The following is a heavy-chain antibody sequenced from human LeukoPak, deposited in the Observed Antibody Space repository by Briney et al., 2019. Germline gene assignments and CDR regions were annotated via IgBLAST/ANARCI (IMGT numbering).Heavy chain of an antibody. CDR2: ISASGGST. V-gene: IGHV3-23*01. J-gene: IGHJ4*02. CDR3: AKSNGYTNSWYDY. CDR1: GFTFSNYA. Sequence: PGGSLRLSCAASGFTFSNYAMSWVRQAPGKGLEWVSGISASGGSTYYAHSVNGRFTISRDNSKNTVSPQMDSLRAEDTALYYCAKSNGYTNSWYDYWGQGTLVSVSS. D-gene: IGHD6-13*01.